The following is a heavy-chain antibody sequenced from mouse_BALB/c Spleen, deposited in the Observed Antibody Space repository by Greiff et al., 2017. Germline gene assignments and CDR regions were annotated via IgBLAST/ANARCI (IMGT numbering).Heavy chain of an antibody. J-gene: IGHJ2*01. CDR2: ISTYYGDA. D-gene: IGHD2-1*01. CDR1: GYTFTDYA. V-gene: IGHV1S137*01. Sequence: VKLVESGAELVRPGVSVKISCKGSGYTFTDYAMHWVKQSHAKSLEWIGVISTYYGDASYNQKFKGKATMTVDKSSSTAYMELARLTSEDSAIYYCAREGLYGNYGYWGQGTTLTVSS. CDR3: AREGLYGNYGY.